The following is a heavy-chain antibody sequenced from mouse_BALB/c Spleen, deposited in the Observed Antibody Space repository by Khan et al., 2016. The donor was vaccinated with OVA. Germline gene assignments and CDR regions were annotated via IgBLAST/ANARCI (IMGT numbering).Heavy chain of an antibody. Sequence: QVQLQQSGTELVRPGASVKLSCKTSGYIFTSYWIHWVKQRSGQGLEWIARIYPGTGSTFYSERFKGKATLTADKASSTAYMQLSSLTSDDSAVYCWGGAEGGSHFLDYWGQGTTLTVSS. CDR3: GGAEGGSHFLDY. V-gene: IGHV1S132*01. CDR1: GYIFTSYW. J-gene: IGHJ2*01. CDR2: IYPGTGST. D-gene: IGHD6-1*01.